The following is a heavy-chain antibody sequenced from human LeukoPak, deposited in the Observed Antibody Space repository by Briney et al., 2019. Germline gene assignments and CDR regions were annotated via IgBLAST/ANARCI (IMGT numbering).Heavy chain of an antibody. Sequence: GGSLRPSCAASGFTFSSYGMHWVRQAPGKGLEWVAVISYDGSNKYYADSVKGRFTISRDNSKNTLYLQMNSLRAEDTAVYYCAKDSSPVTSSDAHYYYYYGMDVWGKGTTVTVSS. CDR1: GFTFSSYG. D-gene: IGHD4-17*01. V-gene: IGHV3-30*18. J-gene: IGHJ6*04. CDR3: AKDSSPVTSSDAHYYYYYGMDV. CDR2: ISYDGSNK.